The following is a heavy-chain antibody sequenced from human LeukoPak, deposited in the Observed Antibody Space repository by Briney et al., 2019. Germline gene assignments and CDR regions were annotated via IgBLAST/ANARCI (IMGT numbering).Heavy chain of an antibody. CDR2: IYTSGST. V-gene: IGHV4-61*09. CDR1: GGSISSGTYY. D-gene: IGHD6-19*01. J-gene: IGHJ4*02. Sequence: SQTLSLTCTVSGGSISSGTYYWTWIRQPAGKGLEWIGHIYTSGSTSYNPSLKSRVTISVDTSKNQFSLKLSSVTAADTAMYYCARQGIAVAGNDYWGQGTLVTVSS. CDR3: ARQGIAVAGNDY.